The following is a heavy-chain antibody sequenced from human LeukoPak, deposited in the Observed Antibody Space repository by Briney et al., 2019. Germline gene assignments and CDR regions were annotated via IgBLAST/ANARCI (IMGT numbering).Heavy chain of an antibody. CDR2: INPNSGGT. Sequence: ASVTVSCKASGYTFTGYYMHWVRQAPGQGLEWMGWINPNSGGTNYARKFQGWVTMTRDTSISTAYMELSRLRSDDTAVYYCARGPSYGDYVDYWGQGTLVTVSS. D-gene: IGHD4-17*01. V-gene: IGHV1-2*04. CDR3: ARGPSYGDYVDY. J-gene: IGHJ4*02. CDR1: GYTFTGYY.